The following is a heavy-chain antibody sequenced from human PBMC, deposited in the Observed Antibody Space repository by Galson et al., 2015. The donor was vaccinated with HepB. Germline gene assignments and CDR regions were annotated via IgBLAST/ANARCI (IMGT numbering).Heavy chain of an antibody. J-gene: IGHJ3*02. Sequence: SLRLSCAASGFTFSSYDIEWVRQAPGKGLEYVSGISRQGVSPYYANSVKGRVTISRDNSKKTVYLQMGSMRAADMAVYYCARDRSCSGWYRGAFDIWGQGTVVTVSS. CDR2: ISRQGVSP. CDR3: ARDRSCSGWYRGAFDI. D-gene: IGHD6-19*01. V-gene: IGHV3-64*01. CDR1: GFTFSSYD.